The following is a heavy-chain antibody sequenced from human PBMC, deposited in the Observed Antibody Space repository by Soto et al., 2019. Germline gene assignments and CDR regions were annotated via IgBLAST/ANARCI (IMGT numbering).Heavy chain of an antibody. J-gene: IGHJ5*02. CDR1: GGSFSGYY. Sequence: QVQLQQWGAGLLKPSETLSLTCAVYGGSFSGYYWSWIRQPPGKGLEWIGEINHSGSTNYNPSLKSRVTISVDTSKNQFSLKLSSVTAADTAVYYCARGRRTGWFDPWGQGTLVTVSS. V-gene: IGHV4-34*01. CDR2: INHSGST. CDR3: ARGRRTGWFDP. D-gene: IGHD4-17*01.